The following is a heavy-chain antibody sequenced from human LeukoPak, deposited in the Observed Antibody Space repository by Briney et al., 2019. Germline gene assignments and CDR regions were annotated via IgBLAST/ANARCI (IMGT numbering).Heavy chain of an antibody. D-gene: IGHD3-16*01. CDR1: GFMLSSFP. V-gene: IGHV3-30-3*01. J-gene: IGHJ4*02. CDR3: VRDLFDDYSLDY. CDR2: ISYDGSNI. Sequence: GGSLRLSCAASGFMLSSFPMHWVRQAPGKGLEGVALISYDGSNIYYADSVKGRFTISRDNSKNTLYLQMTSLRAEDTAVYFCVRDLFDDYSLDYWGQGTLVTVSS.